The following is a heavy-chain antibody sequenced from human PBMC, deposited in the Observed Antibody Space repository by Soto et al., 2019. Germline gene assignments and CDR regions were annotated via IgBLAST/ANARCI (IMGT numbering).Heavy chain of an antibody. CDR2: IYYSGST. V-gene: IGHV4-31*03. Sequence: PSETLSLTCTVSGGSISSGGYYWSWIRQHPGKGLEWIGYIYYSGSTYYNPSLKSRVTISVYTSKNQFSLKLSSVTAADTAVYYCARGSSSWFDPWGQGTLVTVSS. D-gene: IGHD3-16*02. CDR3: ARGSSSWFDP. CDR1: GGSISSGGYY. J-gene: IGHJ5*02.